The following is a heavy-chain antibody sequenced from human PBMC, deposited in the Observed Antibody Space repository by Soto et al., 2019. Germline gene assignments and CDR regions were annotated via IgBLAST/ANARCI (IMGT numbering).Heavy chain of an antibody. CDR3: ARGRNYILTGYYDY. CDR2: INHSGST. Sequence: SETLSLTCAVYGGSFSGYYWSWIRQPPGKGLEWIGEINHSGSTNYNPSLKSRVTISVDTSKNQFSLKLSSVTAADTAVYYCARGRNYILTGYYDYWGQGTLVTVSS. CDR1: GGSFSGYY. V-gene: IGHV4-34*01. D-gene: IGHD3-9*01. J-gene: IGHJ4*02.